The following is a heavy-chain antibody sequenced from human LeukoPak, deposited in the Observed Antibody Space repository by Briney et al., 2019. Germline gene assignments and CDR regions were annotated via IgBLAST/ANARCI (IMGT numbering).Heavy chain of an antibody. Sequence: GESLKISCKGSGYSFTSYWIGWVRQMPGKGLEWMGIIYPGDSDTRYSPSFQGQVTISADKSISTAYLQRSSLKASDTAMYYCAIAAADPGYYFDYWGQGTLVTVSS. CDR3: AIAAADPGYYFDY. D-gene: IGHD6-13*01. CDR2: IYPGDSDT. CDR1: GYSFTSYW. V-gene: IGHV5-51*01. J-gene: IGHJ4*02.